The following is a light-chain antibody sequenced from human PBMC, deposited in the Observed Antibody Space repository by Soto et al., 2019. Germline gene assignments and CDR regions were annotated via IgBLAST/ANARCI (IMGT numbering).Light chain of an antibody. Sequence: EVVVTQSPGTLSLSPGERATLSCRASQRVSANYLAWYQQKHGQAPRLLIYVASNRAPAIPDRFSGSGSGTDFTITITRLAPEDFAVYYCQHYGPSPWTFGLGTKVEIK. V-gene: IGKV3-20*01. J-gene: IGKJ1*01. CDR1: QRVSANY. CDR3: QHYGPSPWT. CDR2: VAS.